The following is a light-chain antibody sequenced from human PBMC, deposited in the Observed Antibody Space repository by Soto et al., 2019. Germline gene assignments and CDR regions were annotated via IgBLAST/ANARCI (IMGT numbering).Light chain of an antibody. CDR1: SSNIGAGYD. V-gene: IGLV1-40*01. Sequence: QSVLAQPPSVSGAPGQRVTISCTGSSSNIGAGYDVHWYQHVPGTAPRLLIFGNSNRSSGVPDRFSGSKSGPSASLAITGLQAEDEADYYCQSYDNSLSGSGVFGTGTKVTVL. J-gene: IGLJ1*01. CDR2: GNS. CDR3: QSYDNSLSGSGV.